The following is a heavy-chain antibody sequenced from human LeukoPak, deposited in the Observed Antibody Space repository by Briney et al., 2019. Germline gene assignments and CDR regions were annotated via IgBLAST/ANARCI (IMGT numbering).Heavy chain of an antibody. D-gene: IGHD5-18*01. CDR1: GYSFTSYW. CDR2: IYPGDSDT. Sequence: GESLKISCKGSGYSFTSYWIGWVRQLPVKGLEWRGMIYPGDSDTRYSPSFQDQVTFSADKSISTAYLQWSSLKASDTAMYYCARHLGTAMVSPLGYWGQGTLVTVSS. CDR3: ARHLGTAMVSPLGY. V-gene: IGHV5-51*01. J-gene: IGHJ4*02.